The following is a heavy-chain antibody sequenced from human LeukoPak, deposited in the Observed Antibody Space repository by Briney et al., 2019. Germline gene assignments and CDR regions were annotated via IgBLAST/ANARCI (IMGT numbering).Heavy chain of an antibody. CDR3: ARGGLENGYHSNDGFDI. V-gene: IGHV4-59*01. Sequence: PSETLSLTCTVSGGSISGYYWSWIRQPPGKGLEWIGYNYYSGSTKYNPSLKSRVTMSVDTSRNQFSLKLSSVTAADTAVYYCARGGLENGYHSNDGFDIWGQGTMVTVSS. CDR1: GGSISGYY. D-gene: IGHD3-22*01. CDR2: NYYSGST. J-gene: IGHJ3*02.